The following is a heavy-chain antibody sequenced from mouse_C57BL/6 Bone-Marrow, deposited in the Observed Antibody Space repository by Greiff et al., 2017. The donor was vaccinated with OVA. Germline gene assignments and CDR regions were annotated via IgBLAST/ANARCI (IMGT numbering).Heavy chain of an antibody. CDR1: GYTFTSYW. V-gene: IGHV1-55*01. D-gene: IGHD2-5*01. CDR3: ASPYSNYGAMDY. Sequence: QVQLQQSGAELVKPGASVKMSCKASGYTFTSYWITWVKQRPGQGLEWIGDIYPGSGSTNYNEKFKSKATLTVDTSSSTAYMQLSSLTSEDAAVYYCASPYSNYGAMDYWGQGTSVTVSS. J-gene: IGHJ4*01. CDR2: IYPGSGST.